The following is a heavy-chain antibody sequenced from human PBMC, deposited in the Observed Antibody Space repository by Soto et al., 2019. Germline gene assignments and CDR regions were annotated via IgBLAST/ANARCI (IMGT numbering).Heavy chain of an antibody. CDR2: IIPIFGTA. V-gene: IGHV1-69*12. Sequence: QVQLVQSGAEVKKPGSSVKVSCKASGGTFSSYAITWVRQAPGQGLEWMGGIIPIFGTANYAQKFQARVTFTAEESTNTADLGLSTLRSKDTAVYYWARVGGPSSGHHPHWFDPWGQGTLVTVSS. CDR3: ARVGGPSSGHHPHWFDP. CDR1: GGTFSSYA. D-gene: IGHD3-22*01. J-gene: IGHJ5*02.